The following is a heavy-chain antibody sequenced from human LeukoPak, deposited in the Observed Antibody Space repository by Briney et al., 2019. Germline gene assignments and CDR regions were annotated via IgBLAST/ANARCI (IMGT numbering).Heavy chain of an antibody. Sequence: ASVKVSCKASGYTFTSYYMHWVRQAPGQGLEWMGIINPSGGSTSYAQKFQGRVTMTRDTSISTAYMELSRLRSDGTAVYYCARDQGSYRSDYYGMDVWGQGTTVTVSS. D-gene: IGHD3-16*02. CDR2: INPSGGST. CDR3: ARDQGSYRSDYYGMDV. V-gene: IGHV1-46*01. J-gene: IGHJ6*02. CDR1: GYTFTSYY.